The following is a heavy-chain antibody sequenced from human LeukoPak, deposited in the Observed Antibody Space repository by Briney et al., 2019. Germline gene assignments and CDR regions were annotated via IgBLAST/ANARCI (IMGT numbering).Heavy chain of an antibody. CDR2: ISGSGGST. D-gene: IGHD3-3*01. Sequence: GGSLRLSCAASGFTFSSYAMSWVRQAPGKGLEWVSAISGSGGSTYYADSVKDRFTISRDNSKNTLYLQMNSLRAEDTAVYYCGNYDFWSGIPYYYYGMDVWGQGTTVTVSS. CDR1: GFTFSSYA. V-gene: IGHV3-23*01. J-gene: IGHJ6*02. CDR3: GNYDFWSGIPYYYYGMDV.